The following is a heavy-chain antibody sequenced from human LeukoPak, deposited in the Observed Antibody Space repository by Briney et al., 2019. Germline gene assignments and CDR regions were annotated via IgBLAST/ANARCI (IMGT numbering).Heavy chain of an antibody. J-gene: IGHJ1*01. CDR2: ISRTSRHV. V-gene: IGHV3-21*01. CDR3: VRDLMSMGATTAYLHH. Sequence: PGGSLRLSCAASGFTFSDYSMNWVRQAPGKGLEWVASISRTSRHVYYAGSVKGRFTISRGNAKNSLYLQMNSLRAEDMAVYFCVRDLMSMGATTAYLHHWGQGTLVTVSS. CDR1: GFTFSDYS. D-gene: IGHD1-26*01.